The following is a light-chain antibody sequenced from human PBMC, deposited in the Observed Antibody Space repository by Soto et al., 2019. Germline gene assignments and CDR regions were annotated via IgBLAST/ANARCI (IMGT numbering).Light chain of an antibody. CDR2: LNSDGSH. CDR1: SGHSNYA. CDR3: QTWGSGIVV. J-gene: IGLJ2*01. V-gene: IGLV4-69*01. Sequence: QLVLTQSPSASASLGASVKLTCTLSSGHSNYAIAWHQQQSEKGPRFLMNLNSDGSHSKGDGIPDRFSGSSSGAERYLTISSLQPEDEADYYCQTWGSGIVVFGGGTKVTVL.